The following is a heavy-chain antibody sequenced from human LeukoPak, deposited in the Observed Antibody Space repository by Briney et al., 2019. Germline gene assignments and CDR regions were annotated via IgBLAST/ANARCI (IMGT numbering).Heavy chain of an antibody. D-gene: IGHD3-22*01. J-gene: IGHJ4*02. CDR1: GFTFSSYA. CDR3: AKDRPNYYGSNGHYYRRDGDY. CDR2: VTRGGGST. V-gene: IGHV3-23*01. Sequence: GGSLRLSCAASGFTFSSYAMSWVRQAPGKGLEWVSTVTRGGGSTYYADSVKGRFTISRDNSENMLYLQMNSLRVEDTAVYFCAKDRPNYYGSNGHYYRRDGDYWGQGTLVTVSS.